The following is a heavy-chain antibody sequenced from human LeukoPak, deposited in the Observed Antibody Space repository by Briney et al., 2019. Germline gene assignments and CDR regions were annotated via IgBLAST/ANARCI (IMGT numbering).Heavy chain of an antibody. J-gene: IGHJ4*02. CDR2: IYHSGST. CDR1: GGSISSGGYS. V-gene: IGHV4-30-2*01. Sequence: SETLSLTCAVSGGSISSGGYSWSWLRQPPGKGLEWIGYIYHSGSTYYNPSLKSRVTISVDRSKNQFSLKLSSVTAADTAVYYCARGTTFDYWGQGTLVTVSS. D-gene: IGHD1-26*01. CDR3: ARGTTFDY.